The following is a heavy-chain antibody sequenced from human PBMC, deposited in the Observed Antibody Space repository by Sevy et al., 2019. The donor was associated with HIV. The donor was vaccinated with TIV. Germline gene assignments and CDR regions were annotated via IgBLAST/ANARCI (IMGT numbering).Heavy chain of an antibody. CDR1: GGSISSYY. J-gene: IGHJ6*02. V-gene: IGHV4-4*07. Sequence: SETLSLTCTASGGSISSYYWSWIRQPAGKGLEWIGRIYTSGSTNYNPSLKSRVTMSVDTSKNQFSLKLSSVTAADTAVYYCARDGGIAAAGTADYYYGMDVWGQGTTVTVSS. CDR3: ARDGGIAAAGTADYYYGMDV. CDR2: IYTSGST. D-gene: IGHD6-13*01.